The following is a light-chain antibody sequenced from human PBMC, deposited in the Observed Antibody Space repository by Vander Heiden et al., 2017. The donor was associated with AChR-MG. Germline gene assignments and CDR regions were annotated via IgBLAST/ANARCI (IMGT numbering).Light chain of an antibody. V-gene: IGKV1-5*03. CDR1: QTISNW. CDR3: QQYKSYPLT. CDR2: KAS. J-gene: IGKJ4*01. Sequence: DIQMTQSPSTLSASVGDRVTVTCRASQTISNWLAWYQQKPGKAPKLLIYKASILESGVPSRFSGSGSGTEFTLAISSLQPDDFATYYCQQYKSYPLTFGGGTKVEIK.